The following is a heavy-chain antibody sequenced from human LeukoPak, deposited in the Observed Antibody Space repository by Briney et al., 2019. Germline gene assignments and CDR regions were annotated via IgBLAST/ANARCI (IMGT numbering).Heavy chain of an antibody. D-gene: IGHD5-24*01. CDR2: INSDGSST. Sequence: GGSLRLSCAASGFTFSSYWMHWVRQAPGKGLVWVSRINSDGSSTSYADSMKGRFTISRDNAKNTLYLQMNSLRAEDTAVYYCARDSGDGYNGELLHWGQGTLVTVSS. J-gene: IGHJ4*02. V-gene: IGHV3-74*01. CDR3: ARDSGDGYNGELLH. CDR1: GFTFSSYW.